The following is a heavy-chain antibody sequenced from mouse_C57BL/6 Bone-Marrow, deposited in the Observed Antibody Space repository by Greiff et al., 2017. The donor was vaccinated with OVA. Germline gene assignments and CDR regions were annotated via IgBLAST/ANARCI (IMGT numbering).Heavy chain of an antibody. CDR2: IYPSGGDT. CDR3: ARSDCGWFAY. CDR1: GYTFTNYW. V-gene: IGHV1-63*01. Sequence: QVQLQQSGAELVRPGTSVKMSCKASGYTFTNYWIGWAKQRPGHGLEWIGNIYPSGGDTHYNEKFKGKATLTVDKSSSTAYMQFSSLTSEDSANYYCARSDCGWFAYWGQGTLVTVTA. J-gene: IGHJ3*01.